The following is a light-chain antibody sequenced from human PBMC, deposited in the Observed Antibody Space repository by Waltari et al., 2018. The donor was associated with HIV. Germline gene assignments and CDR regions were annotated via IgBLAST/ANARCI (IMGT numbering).Light chain of an antibody. V-gene: IGLV3-25*03. Sequence: SYDLTQPPSVSVSPGQTARIACSGDELPKHYSYWYQQRPGQAPVLLIYKDNGRPSGFPGRFAGPSSGTTVTLTITGVQADDEADYWCQSADSSGAWVFGGGTKLTVL. CDR3: QSADSSGAWV. CDR1: ELPKHY. J-gene: IGLJ3*02. CDR2: KDN.